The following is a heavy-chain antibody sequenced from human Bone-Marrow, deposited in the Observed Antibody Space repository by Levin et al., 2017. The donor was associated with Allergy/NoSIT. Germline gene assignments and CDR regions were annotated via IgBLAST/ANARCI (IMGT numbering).Heavy chain of an antibody. CDR2: ITWNSAKI. J-gene: IGHJ4*02. Sequence: SLKISCAASGFTFDDYAMHWVRQIPGKGLEWVSGITWNSAKIAYGDSFKGRFTISRDNAKNSLDLQMNSLRPEDTALYYCAKDMASGYFLAFDYWGQGALVTVSS. V-gene: IGHV3-9*01. CDR3: AKDMASGYFLAFDY. D-gene: IGHD5-12*01. CDR1: GFTFDDYA.